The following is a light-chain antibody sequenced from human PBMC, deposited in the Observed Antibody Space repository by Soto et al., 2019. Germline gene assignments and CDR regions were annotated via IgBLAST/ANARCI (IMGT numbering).Light chain of an antibody. V-gene: IGLV2-14*01. CDR2: DVS. J-gene: IGLJ2*01. CDR3: GSYASSSTRV. Sequence: QSALTQPASVSGSPGQSITISCTGTSSDVGGYNYVSWYQQHPGKAPKLMIYDVSNRPSGVSNRFSGAKSGNTASLTIAGLEAEDEADYYCGSYASSSTRVFGGGTTLT. CDR1: SSDVGGYNY.